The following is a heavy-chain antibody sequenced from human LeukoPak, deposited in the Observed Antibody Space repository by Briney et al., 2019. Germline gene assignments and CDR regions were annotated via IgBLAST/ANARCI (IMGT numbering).Heavy chain of an antibody. CDR3: ARVRSQLANWFDP. CDR1: GGSISSYY. D-gene: IGHD2-2*01. CDR2: IYYSGST. V-gene: IGHV4-59*01. J-gene: IGHJ5*02. Sequence: SETLSLTCTVSGGSISSYYWSWIRQPPGKGLEWIGYIYYSGSTNYNPSLKSRVTISVDTSKNQFSLKLSSVTAADTAVYYRARVRSQLANWFDPWGQGTLVTVSS.